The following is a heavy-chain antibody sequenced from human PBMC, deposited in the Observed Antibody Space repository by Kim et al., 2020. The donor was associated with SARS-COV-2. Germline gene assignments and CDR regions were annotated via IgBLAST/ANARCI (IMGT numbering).Heavy chain of an antibody. CDR1: GYSISSGYY. Sequence: SETLSLTCTVSGYSISSGYYWGWIRQPPGKGLEWIGSIYHSGSTYYNPSLKSRVTISVDTSKNQFSLKLSSVTAADTAVYYCARDPLWFGDPWAFFDYWGQGTLVTVSS. CDR3: ARDPLWFGDPWAFFDY. V-gene: IGHV4-38-2*02. D-gene: IGHD3-10*01. CDR2: IYHSGST. J-gene: IGHJ4*02.